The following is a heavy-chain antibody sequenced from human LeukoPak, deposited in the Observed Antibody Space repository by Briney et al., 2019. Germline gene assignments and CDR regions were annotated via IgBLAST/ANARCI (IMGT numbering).Heavy chain of an antibody. J-gene: IGHJ6*03. Sequence: SETLSLTCTVSGYSISSGYYWGWIRQPPGKGLEWIGYIYYSGSTNYNPSLKSRVTISVDTSKNQFSLKLSSVTAADTAVYYCARARGSYWGYYYYMDVWGKGTTVTVSS. D-gene: IGHD1-26*01. V-gene: IGHV4-61*01. CDR1: GYSISSGYY. CDR3: ARARGSYWGYYYYMDV. CDR2: IYYSGST.